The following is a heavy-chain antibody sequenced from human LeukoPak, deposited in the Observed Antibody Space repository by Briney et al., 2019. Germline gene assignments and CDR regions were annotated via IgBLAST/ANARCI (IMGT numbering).Heavy chain of an antibody. J-gene: IGHJ5*02. CDR3: TTDLGWFGELLS. CDR1: GFTFSNAW. V-gene: IGHV3-15*01. CDR2: IKSKTDGGTT. D-gene: IGHD3-10*01. Sequence: KPGGSLRLSCAASGFTFSNAWMSWVRQAPGKGLEWVGRIKSKTDGGTTDYAAPVKGRFTISRGDSKNTLYLQMNSLKTEDTAVYYCTTDLGWFGELLSWGQGTLVTVSS.